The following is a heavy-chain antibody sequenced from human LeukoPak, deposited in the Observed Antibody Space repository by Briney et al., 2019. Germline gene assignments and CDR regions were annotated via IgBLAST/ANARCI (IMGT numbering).Heavy chain of an antibody. Sequence: SETLSLTCAVYGGSFSGYYWSWIRQPPGKGLEWIGEINHSGSTNYNPSLKSRVTISVDTSKNQFSLKLNSVTAADTAVYYCARDISGYLGWFDPWGQGTLVTVSS. D-gene: IGHD3-22*01. CDR2: INHSGST. CDR3: ARDISGYLGWFDP. J-gene: IGHJ5*02. V-gene: IGHV4-34*01. CDR1: GGSFSGYY.